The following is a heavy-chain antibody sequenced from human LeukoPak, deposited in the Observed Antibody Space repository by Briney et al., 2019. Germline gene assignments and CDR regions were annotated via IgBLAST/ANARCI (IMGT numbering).Heavy chain of an antibody. J-gene: IGHJ6*03. D-gene: IGHD3-16*01. CDR3: ARWGQTGEGSFNYMDV. V-gene: IGHV3-30*04. CDR1: GFTFSSYA. CDR2: ISYDGGDK. Sequence: GRSLRLSCAASGFTFSSYAMHWVRQAPGKGLEWVAVISYDGGDKYHADSVKGRFTISRDNSRNTVYLQMNCLRAEDTAVYYCARWGQTGEGSFNYMDVWGKGTTVTVSS.